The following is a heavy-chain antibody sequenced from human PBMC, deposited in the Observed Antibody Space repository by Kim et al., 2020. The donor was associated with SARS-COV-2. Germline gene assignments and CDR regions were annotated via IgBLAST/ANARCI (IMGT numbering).Heavy chain of an antibody. Sequence: ASVKVSCKVSGYTLTELSMHWVRQATGKGLEWMGGFDPEDGETIYAQKFQGRVTMTEDTSTDTAYMELSSLRSEDTAVYYCATAPANYYDRSGYSYYYYYGMDVWGQGTTVTVCS. V-gene: IGHV1-24*01. CDR3: ATAPANYYDRSGYSYYYYYGMDV. CDR2: FDPEDGET. CDR1: GYTLTELS. J-gene: IGHJ6*02. D-gene: IGHD3-22*01.